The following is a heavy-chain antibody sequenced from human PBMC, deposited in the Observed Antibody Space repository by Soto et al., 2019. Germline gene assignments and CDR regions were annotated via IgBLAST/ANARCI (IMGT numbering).Heavy chain of an antibody. J-gene: IGHJ4*02. CDR2: ISAYDGST. Sequence: QIQLVQSGAEVKKPGASVRVSCKASGYTFTTYGITWVRQAPGQGLEWMGWISAYDGSTNYAQKLQGRVSMTTDSSTSTAYMDPRSLRSDDTAVYYCARDPASAYSSSSFDYWGQGTLVTVSS. CDR1: GYTFTTYG. D-gene: IGHD6-6*01. CDR3: ARDPASAYSSSSFDY. V-gene: IGHV1-18*04.